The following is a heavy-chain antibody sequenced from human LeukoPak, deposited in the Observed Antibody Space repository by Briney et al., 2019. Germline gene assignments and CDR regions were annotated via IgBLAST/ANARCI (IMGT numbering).Heavy chain of an antibody. V-gene: IGHV3-23*01. CDR1: GFTFSSYA. Sequence: PGGSLRLSCAASGFTFSSYAMNWVRQAPGKGLEWVSAISGSGGSTYYADSVKGRFTISRDNSKNTLYLQMNSLRAEDTAVYYCAKDRGRVSDYFDYWGQGTLVTVSS. CDR3: AKDRGRVSDYFDY. CDR2: ISGSGGST. D-gene: IGHD3-16*01. J-gene: IGHJ4*02.